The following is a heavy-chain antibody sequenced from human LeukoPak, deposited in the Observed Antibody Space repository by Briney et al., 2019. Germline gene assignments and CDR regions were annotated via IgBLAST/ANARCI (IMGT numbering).Heavy chain of an antibody. Sequence: GGSLRLSCVASGLXVSSNYMSWVRQAPGKGLEWVSVIYSSGSTYYADSVKGRFTISRDNSKNTLYLQMNSLRVEDTAVYYCARWGSLNVDYWGQGTLVTVSS. CDR3: ARWGSLNVDY. J-gene: IGHJ4*02. V-gene: IGHV3-66*01. CDR1: GLXVSSNY. CDR2: IYSSGST. D-gene: IGHD3-16*01.